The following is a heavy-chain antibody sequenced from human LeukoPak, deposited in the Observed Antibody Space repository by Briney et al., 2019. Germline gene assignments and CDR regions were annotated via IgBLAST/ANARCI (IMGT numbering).Heavy chain of an antibody. V-gene: IGHV3-33*01. CDR1: GLTFSNFG. J-gene: IGHJ4*02. CDR2: ICYGKQSR. D-gene: IGHD6-19*01. Sequence: GGAQRLSRTASGLTFSNFGLHGVRQARGRGLEGVAIICYGKQSRFYSEPGKGRFTISRDDARNTLDSQMNSLRGQDKALYYCARGPGISVAGYDFDYWGQGALVTVSS. CDR3: ARGPGISVAGYDFDY.